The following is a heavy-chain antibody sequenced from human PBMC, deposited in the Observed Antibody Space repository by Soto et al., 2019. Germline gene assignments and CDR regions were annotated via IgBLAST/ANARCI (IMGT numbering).Heavy chain of an antibody. D-gene: IGHD6-19*01. CDR1: GYTFTGYY. J-gene: IGHJ4*02. Sequence: ASVKVSCKTSGYTFTGYYIHWIRQAPGQGLEWMGWINPNSGDTNYSQEFQGRVTMTSDTSITTAYVELTRLRSDDTAVYYCARREQWLENFDFWGQGTLVTVSS. CDR3: ARREQWLENFDF. CDR2: INPNSGDT. V-gene: IGHV1-2*02.